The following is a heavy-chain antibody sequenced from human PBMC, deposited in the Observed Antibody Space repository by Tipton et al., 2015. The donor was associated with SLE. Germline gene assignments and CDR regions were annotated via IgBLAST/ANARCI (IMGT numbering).Heavy chain of an antibody. CDR2: IYYSGST. D-gene: IGHD3-3*01. CDR1: GGSFSGYY. V-gene: IGHV4-59*12. CDR3: ARRVDFWSRWFFDV. J-gene: IGHJ2*01. Sequence: TLSLTCAVYGGSFSGYYWSWIRQPPGKGLEWIGYIYYSGSTNYNPSLKSRVTISVDTSKNQFSLKLTSVTAADTSVYYCARRVDFWSRWFFDVWGRGTLVTVSS.